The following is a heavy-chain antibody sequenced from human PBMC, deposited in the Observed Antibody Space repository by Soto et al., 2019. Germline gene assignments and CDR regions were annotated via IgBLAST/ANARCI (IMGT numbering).Heavy chain of an antibody. CDR3: ARDRAGYYYDSNGYQNGLFDY. Sequence: SSVKVSCKASGYTFTSYGISWVRQAPGQGLEWMGWISAYNGNTNYAQKLQGRVTMTTDTSTSTDYMELRSLRSDDTDVYYCARDRAGYYYDSNGYQNGLFDYWGQGTLVTVSS. J-gene: IGHJ4*02. CDR1: GYTFTSYG. CDR2: ISAYNGNT. V-gene: IGHV1-18*01. D-gene: IGHD3-22*01.